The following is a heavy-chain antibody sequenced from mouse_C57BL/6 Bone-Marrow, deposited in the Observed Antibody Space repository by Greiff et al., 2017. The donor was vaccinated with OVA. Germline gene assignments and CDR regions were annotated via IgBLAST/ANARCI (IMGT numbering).Heavy chain of an antibody. J-gene: IGHJ2*01. CDR2: ISDGGSYT. D-gene: IGHD1-1*01. Sequence: DVMLVESGGGLVKPGGSLKLSCAASGFTFSSYAMSWVRQTPGKRLEWVATISDGGSYTYYPDNVKGRFTLTRDNEKKNLYQEMSHLKSEDTDMYYCARDRGGDYYGSSLYYFDDGGQGTTLTVSS. CDR1: GFTFSSYA. CDR3: ARDRGGDYYGSSLYYFDD. V-gene: IGHV5-4*01.